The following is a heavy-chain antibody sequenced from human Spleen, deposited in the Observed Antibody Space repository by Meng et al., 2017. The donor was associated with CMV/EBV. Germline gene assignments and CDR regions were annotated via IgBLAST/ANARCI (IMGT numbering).Heavy chain of an antibody. D-gene: IGHD5-24*01. Sequence: GGSLRLSCAASGFTFSSYGMHWVRQAPGKGLEWVAFIRYDGSNKYYADSVKGRFTISRDNSKNTLYLQMNSLRAEDTAVYYCARGLKDGYSWGYFDYWGQGTRVTVSS. CDR2: IRYDGSNK. V-gene: IGHV3-30*02. CDR1: GFTFSSYG. CDR3: ARGLKDGYSWGYFDY. J-gene: IGHJ4*02.